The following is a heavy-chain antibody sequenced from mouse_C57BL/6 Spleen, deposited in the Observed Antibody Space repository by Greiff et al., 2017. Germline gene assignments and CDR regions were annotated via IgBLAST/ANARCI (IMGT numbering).Heavy chain of an antibody. CDR2: IYPGDGDT. Sequence: QVQLQQSGAELVKPGASVKISCKASGYAFSSYWMNWVKQRPGKGLEWIGQIYPGDGDTNYNGKFKGKATLTADKSSSTAYMQLSSLTSEDSAVYFCARSVFTTVVANYFDYWGQGTTLTVSS. V-gene: IGHV1-80*01. J-gene: IGHJ2*01. CDR1: GYAFSSYW. D-gene: IGHD1-1*01. CDR3: ARSVFTTVVANYFDY.